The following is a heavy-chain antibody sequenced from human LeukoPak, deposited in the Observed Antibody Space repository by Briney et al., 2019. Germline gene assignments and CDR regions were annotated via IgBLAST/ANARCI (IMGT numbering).Heavy chain of an antibody. CDR1: GYTFTGYY. D-gene: IGHD3-9*01. J-gene: IGHJ4*02. V-gene: IGHV1-2*02. CDR2: INPNSGGT. Sequence: ASVKVSCKASGYTFTGYYMRWVRQAPGQGLEWMGWINPNSGGTNYAQKFQGRVTMTRDTSISTAYMELSRLRSDDTAVYYCARYDILKRKPHDYWGQGTLVTVSS. CDR3: ARYDILKRKPHDY.